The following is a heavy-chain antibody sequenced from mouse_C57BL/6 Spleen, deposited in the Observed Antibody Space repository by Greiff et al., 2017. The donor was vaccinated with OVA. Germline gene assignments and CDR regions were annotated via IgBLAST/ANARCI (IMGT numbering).Heavy chain of an antibody. J-gene: IGHJ1*03. D-gene: IGHD2-1*01. CDR3: ARSEGGNHWYFDV. V-gene: IGHV1-55*01. Sequence: VQLQQPGAELVKPGASVKMSCKASGYTFTSYWITWVKQRPGQGLEWIGDIYPGSGSTNYNEKFKSKATLTVDTSSSTAYMQLSSLTSEDSAVYYCARSEGGNHWYFDVWGTGTTVTFSS. CDR2: IYPGSGST. CDR1: GYTFTSYW.